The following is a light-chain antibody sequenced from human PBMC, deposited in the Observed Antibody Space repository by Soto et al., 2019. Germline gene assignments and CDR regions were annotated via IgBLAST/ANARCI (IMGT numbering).Light chain of an antibody. CDR1: QNITNY. V-gene: IGKV1-39*01. Sequence: DIQMTQSPSSLSASIGCSLTITCRASQNITNYLNWYQQTTGKDPQILIYATSNLQRGVQSRFSRRGSGTDFTLTISSLQREELATYYCQQTYSPLITLGKGKRLELK. CDR3: QQTYSPLIT. J-gene: IGKJ5*01. CDR2: ATS.